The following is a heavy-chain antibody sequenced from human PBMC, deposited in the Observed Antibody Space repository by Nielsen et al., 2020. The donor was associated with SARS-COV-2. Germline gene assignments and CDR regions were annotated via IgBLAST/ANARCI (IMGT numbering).Heavy chain of an antibody. D-gene: IGHD3-22*01. J-gene: IGHJ4*02. V-gene: IGHV3-53*01. CDR1: GFSVSSSY. CDR3: AREDDSSGSFDY. CDR2: IYRGGSI. Sequence: GESLKISCAASGFSVSSSYMSWVRQAPGKGLEWVSVIYRGGSIYYADSVKGRFTISRDNSKNTLYLQMNSPRAGDTAVYYRAREDDSSGSFDYWGQGTLVTVSS.